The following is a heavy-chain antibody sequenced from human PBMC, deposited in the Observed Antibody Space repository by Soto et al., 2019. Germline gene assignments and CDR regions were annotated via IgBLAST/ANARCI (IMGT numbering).Heavy chain of an antibody. V-gene: IGHV3-11*01. J-gene: IGHJ5*02. D-gene: IGHD1-26*01. CDR3: AGFTEANIVGLRWLDP. Sequence: PGGSLRLSCVGSGVDFRGSYMNWIRQAPGKGLEWISYISDTGRTIHYADSVKGRFVISRDNSKDSLYLQMNDLRADDTAVYYCAGFTEANIVGLRWLDPWGQGTRVTVSS. CDR2: ISDTGRTI. CDR1: GVDFRGSY.